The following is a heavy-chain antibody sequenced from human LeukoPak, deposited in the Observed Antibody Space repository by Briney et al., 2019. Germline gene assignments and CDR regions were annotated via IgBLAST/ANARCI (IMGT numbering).Heavy chain of an antibody. Sequence: PSETLSPTCTVSGGSISSYYWSWIRQPPGKGLEWIGYIYYSGSTNYNPSLKSRVTISVDTSKNQFSLKLSSVTAADTAAYYCARLVRGVMDYWGQGTLVTVSS. CDR1: GGSISSYY. CDR2: IYYSGST. D-gene: IGHD3-10*01. CDR3: ARLVRGVMDY. V-gene: IGHV4-59*01. J-gene: IGHJ4*02.